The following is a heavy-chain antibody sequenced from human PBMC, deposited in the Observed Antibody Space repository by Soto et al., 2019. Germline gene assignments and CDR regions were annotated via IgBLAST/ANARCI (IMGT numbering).Heavy chain of an antibody. CDR3: TKRATTMPTPGNYFDS. Sequence: EVHLLESGGGLVQPGGSLRVSCAASGFTFSDYSMSWVRQTPDRGLEWVSTLTRGGTSYYADSVQGRFTVSRDNSNNTVSLQMHSLRAEDTALYYCTKRATTMPTPGNYFDSWGQGTLVTVSS. J-gene: IGHJ4*02. D-gene: IGHD1-1*01. CDR1: GFTFSDYS. CDR2: LTRGGTS. V-gene: IGHV3-23*01.